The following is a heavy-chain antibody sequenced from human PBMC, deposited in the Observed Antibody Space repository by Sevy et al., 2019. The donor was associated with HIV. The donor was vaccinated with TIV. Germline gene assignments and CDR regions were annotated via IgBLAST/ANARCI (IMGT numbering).Heavy chain of an antibody. CDR1: GFTVSGNY. D-gene: IGHD3-22*01. Sequence: GGSLRLSCEASGFTVSGNYMAWVRLAPGKGLEWVSLIDSGGSTYYADSVKGRFTISRDNAKNTFYLQMNHLRAEDTVVYFCARDRYYDASGYYYYSYGMDVWGQGTTVTVSS. CDR2: IDSGGST. V-gene: IGHV3-66*01. CDR3: ARDRYYDASGYYYYSYGMDV. J-gene: IGHJ6*02.